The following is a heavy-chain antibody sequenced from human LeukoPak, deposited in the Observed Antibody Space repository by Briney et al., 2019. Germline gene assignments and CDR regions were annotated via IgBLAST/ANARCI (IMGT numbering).Heavy chain of an antibody. CDR3: ARDPAAAGTVWFDP. CDR2: ITTSSSYI. V-gene: IGHV3-21*01. CDR1: GFTFSSYA. D-gene: IGHD6-13*01. Sequence: KSGGSLRLSCAASGFTFSSYAMNWVRQAPGKGLEWVSSITTSSSYIYYADSVKGRFTISRDDAKNSLYLQMNSLRAEDTAVYYCARDPAAAGTVWFDPWGQGTLVIVSS. J-gene: IGHJ5*02.